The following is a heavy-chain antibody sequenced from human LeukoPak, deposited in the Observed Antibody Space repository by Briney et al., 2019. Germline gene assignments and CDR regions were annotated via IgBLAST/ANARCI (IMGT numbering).Heavy chain of an antibody. CDR2: ISGSGGST. V-gene: IGHV3-23*01. J-gene: IGHJ4*02. D-gene: IGHD1-20*01. Sequence: QSGGSLRLSCAASGFTFSSYAMSWVRQAPGKGLEWVSAISGSGGSTYYADSVKGRFTISRDNSKNTLYLQMNSLRAEDTAVYYCAKDFLNNWNDGDYFDYWGQGTLVTVSS. CDR1: GFTFSSYA. CDR3: AKDFLNNWNDGDYFDY.